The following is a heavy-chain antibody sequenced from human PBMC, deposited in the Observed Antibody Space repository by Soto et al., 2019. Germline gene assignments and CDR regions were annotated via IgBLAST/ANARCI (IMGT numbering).Heavy chain of an antibody. CDR1: GFTFSSYG. CDR3: AKELLRYFDWFQYDFEY. CDR2: ISYDGSNK. V-gene: IGHV3-30*18. Sequence: GSLRLSCAASGFTFSSYGMHWVRQAPGKGLEWVAVISYDGSNKYYADSVKGRFTISRDNSKNTLYLQMNSLRAEDTAVYYWAKELLRYFDWFQYDFEYWGQGNLVTVSS. D-gene: IGHD3-9*01. J-gene: IGHJ4*02.